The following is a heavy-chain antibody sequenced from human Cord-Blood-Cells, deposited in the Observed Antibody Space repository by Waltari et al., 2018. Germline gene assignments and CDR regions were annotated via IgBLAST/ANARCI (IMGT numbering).Heavy chain of an antibody. D-gene: IGHD3-22*01. CDR1: GGSISSYY. J-gene: IGHJ3*02. Sequence: QVQLQESGPGLVKPSETLSLTCTVSGGSISSYYWSWIRQPPGKGLEWIGYIYYSGSTNYNPSLKSRVTISVDTSKNQFSLKLSSVTAADTAVYYCAGLGSYYDSSGYSYDAFDIWDQGTMVTVSS. CDR3: AGLGSYYDSSGYSYDAFDI. V-gene: IGHV4-59*08. CDR2: IYYSGST.